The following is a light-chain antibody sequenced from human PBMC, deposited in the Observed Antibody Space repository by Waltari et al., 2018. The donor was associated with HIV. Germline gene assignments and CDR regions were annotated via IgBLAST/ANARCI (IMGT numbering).Light chain of an antibody. CDR1: HSNIGGNY. V-gene: IGLV1-47*01. J-gene: IGLJ2*01. Sequence: SVPTQPHPAPGPPGPRATTPRSGPHSNIGGNYQFWYQHPPRTAPKPLIHRNNQRPSGVPARFSGSTSDTSASLAISGLRSEDEADYYCVAWDDSLGGVVFGGGTKVAGL. CDR3: VAWDDSLGGVV. CDR2: RNN.